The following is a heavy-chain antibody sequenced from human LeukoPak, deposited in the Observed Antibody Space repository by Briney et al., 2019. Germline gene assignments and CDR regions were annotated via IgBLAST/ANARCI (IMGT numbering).Heavy chain of an antibody. V-gene: IGHV3-30-3*01. Sequence: PGRSLRLSCAASGFTFSSYAMHWVRQAPGKGLEWVAVISYDGSNKYYADSVKGRFTISRDNSKNTLYLQMNSLRAEDTAVYYCARDGGSGNYFIDYWGQGTLVTVSS. J-gene: IGHJ4*02. CDR2: ISYDGSNK. CDR3: ARDGGSGNYFIDY. CDR1: GFTFSSYA. D-gene: IGHD3-10*01.